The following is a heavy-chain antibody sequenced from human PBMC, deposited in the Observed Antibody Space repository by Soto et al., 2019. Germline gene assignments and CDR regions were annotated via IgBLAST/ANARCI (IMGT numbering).Heavy chain of an antibody. CDR1: GGLFSSYA. CDR2: IIPVFDTP. Sequence: QAQLVQSGAEVKKPGSSVKVSCKDSGGLFSSYAISWVRQAPGQGLEWMGGIIPVFDTPYYAQKFQGRVTITADETTNTAYVELSSLRSDDTAMYYCARGDSPYVWFNEFWVQGSRVTVSS. D-gene: IGHD3-16*01. CDR3: ARGDSPYVWFNEF. V-gene: IGHV1-69*01. J-gene: IGHJ4*02.